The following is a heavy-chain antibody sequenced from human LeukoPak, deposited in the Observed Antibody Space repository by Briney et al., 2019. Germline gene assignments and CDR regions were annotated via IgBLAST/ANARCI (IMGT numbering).Heavy chain of an antibody. J-gene: IGHJ3*01. CDR3: AKDPNGDYVGAFDS. CDR1: GLTFSNYA. CDR2: ITGRGST. Sequence: GGSLRLSCAASGLTFSNYAMTWVRQAPGKGLEWISSITGRGSTSYTDSVKGRFTVYRDNSKNTLYLQMNSLRVGDTALYYCAKDPNGDYVGAFDSWGQGTMVTVSS. D-gene: IGHD4-17*01. V-gene: IGHV3-23*01.